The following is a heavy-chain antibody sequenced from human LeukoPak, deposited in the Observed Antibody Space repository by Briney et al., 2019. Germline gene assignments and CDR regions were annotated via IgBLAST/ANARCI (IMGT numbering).Heavy chain of an antibody. CDR1: GGSISSSSYY. J-gene: IGHJ4*02. CDR2: IYYSGST. Sequence: SETLSLTCTVSGGSISSSSYYWGWIRQPPGKGLEWIGSIYYSGSTYYNPSLKSRVTISVDTSKNQFSLKLSSVTAADTAVYYCARALGRGGYFDYWGQGTLVAVSS. D-gene: IGHD7-27*01. V-gene: IGHV4-39*07. CDR3: ARALGRGGYFDY.